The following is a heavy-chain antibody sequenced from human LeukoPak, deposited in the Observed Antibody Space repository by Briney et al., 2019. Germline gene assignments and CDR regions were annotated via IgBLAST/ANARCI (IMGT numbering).Heavy chain of an antibody. CDR2: INHSGST. CDR3: AKGAGPPWFDP. D-gene: IGHD6-19*01. J-gene: IGHJ5*02. Sequence: SETLSLTCAVYGRSFSGYYWSWIRQPPGKGLEWIGEINHSGSTNYNPSLKSRVTISIDTSKNQFSMKLTSVTAADTAVYYCAKGAGPPWFDPWGQGTLVTVSS. V-gene: IGHV4-34*01. CDR1: GRSFSGYY.